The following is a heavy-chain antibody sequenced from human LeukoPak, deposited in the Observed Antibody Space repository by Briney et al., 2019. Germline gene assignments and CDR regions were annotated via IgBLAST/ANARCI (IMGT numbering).Heavy chain of an antibody. CDR2: IYSGGST. J-gene: IGHJ5*02. V-gene: IGHV3-66*01. Sequence: GGSLRLSCAASGFTVSSNYMSWVRQAPGKGLEWVSVIYSGGSTYYADSVEGRFSISRDISKNTLYLQMTSLRAEDTAVYYCARDRKSSFDPWGQGTLVTVSS. CDR1: GFTVSSNY. CDR3: ARDRKSSFDP. D-gene: IGHD1-14*01.